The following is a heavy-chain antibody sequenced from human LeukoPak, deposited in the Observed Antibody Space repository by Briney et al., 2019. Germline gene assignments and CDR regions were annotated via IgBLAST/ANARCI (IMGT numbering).Heavy chain of an antibody. CDR2: ISVSGGST. Sequence: GSLRLSCAASRFTFSKCVMSWVRQAPGRGLEWVSSISVSGGSTYYADSVRGRITISRDNSKNTLYLQMNSLRVEDTAVYYCARGGSGFPTFFDGWGQGTTVTVFS. CDR1: RFTFSKCV. D-gene: IGHD1-1*01. J-gene: IGHJ6*02. CDR3: ARGGSGFPTFFDG. V-gene: IGHV3-23*01.